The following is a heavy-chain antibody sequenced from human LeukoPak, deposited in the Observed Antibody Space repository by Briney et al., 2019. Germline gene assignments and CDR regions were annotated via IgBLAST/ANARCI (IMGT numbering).Heavy chain of an antibody. V-gene: IGHV4-39*02. CDR2: IHNSGTT. J-gene: IGHJ4*02. CDR1: GGSISSRNYY. Sequence: PSETLSLTCTVSGGSISSRNYYWGWIRQPPGKGLEWIASIHNSGTTYYNPSLKSRVTISVDTSKNHFSLKLSSVTAADTAVYSCARGPTYQPIDYWGQGTLVTVSS. D-gene: IGHD2-2*01. CDR3: ARGPTYQPIDY.